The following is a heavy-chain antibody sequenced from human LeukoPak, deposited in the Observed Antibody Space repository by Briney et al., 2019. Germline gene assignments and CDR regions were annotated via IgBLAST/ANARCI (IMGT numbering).Heavy chain of an antibody. CDR1: GGTFSSYA. CDR2: ISAYNGNT. J-gene: IGHJ4*02. D-gene: IGHD4-17*01. Sequence: GASVKVSCKASGGTFSSYAISWVRQAPGQGLEWMGWISAYNGNTNYAQKLQGRVTMTTDTSTSTAYMELRSLRSDDTAVYYCARAFSTTVTDDYWGQGTLVTVSS. V-gene: IGHV1-18*01. CDR3: ARAFSTTVTDDY.